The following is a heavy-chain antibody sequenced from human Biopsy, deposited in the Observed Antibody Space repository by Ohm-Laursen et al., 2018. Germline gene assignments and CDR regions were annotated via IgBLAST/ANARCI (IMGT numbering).Heavy chain of an antibody. Sequence: EASVKVSCKASSYTFTDCNIHWMRQAPGHGLEWLGYINCKTGATNYAQKFQGTVTMTRDTSISTAYLALGSLRSADTAIYYCARDPLNGHKHFDYWGQGSLVTVSS. CDR3: ARDPLNGHKHFDY. J-gene: IGHJ4*02. CDR2: INCKTGAT. D-gene: IGHD2-8*01. V-gene: IGHV1-2*02. CDR1: SYTFTDCN.